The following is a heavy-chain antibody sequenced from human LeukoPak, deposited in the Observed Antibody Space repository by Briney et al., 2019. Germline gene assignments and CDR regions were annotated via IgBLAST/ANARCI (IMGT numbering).Heavy chain of an antibody. J-gene: IGHJ4*02. D-gene: IGHD3-22*01. CDR3: ANLGDSSGYYRDFDY. CDR1: GYTFTGYY. Sequence: ASVKVSCKASGYTFTGYYMHWVRQAPGQGLEWMGRINPNSGGINYAQKFQGRVTMTRGTSISTAYMELSRLRSDDTAVYYCANLGDSSGYYRDFDYWGQGTLVTVSS. V-gene: IGHV1-2*06. CDR2: INPNSGGI.